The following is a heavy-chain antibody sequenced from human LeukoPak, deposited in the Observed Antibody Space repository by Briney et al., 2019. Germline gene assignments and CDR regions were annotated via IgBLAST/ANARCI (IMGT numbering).Heavy chain of an antibody. Sequence: NPGGSLQISCKGSGSSFTSYWIGWVRQLPGKGLEGMGIIYPGDSDTRYSPSFQGQVTISADKSISTAYLQWSSLKASDTAMYYCARHLGAPSSGYPDDAFDIWGQGTMVTVSS. D-gene: IGHD3-22*01. V-gene: IGHV5-51*01. CDR3: ARHLGAPSSGYPDDAFDI. CDR1: GSSFTSYW. J-gene: IGHJ3*02. CDR2: IYPGDSDT.